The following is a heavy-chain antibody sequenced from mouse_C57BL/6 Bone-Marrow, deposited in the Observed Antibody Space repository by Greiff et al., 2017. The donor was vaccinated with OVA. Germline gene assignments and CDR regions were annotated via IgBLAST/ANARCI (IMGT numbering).Heavy chain of an antibody. CDR3: ARKDNYCGSGGGFDY. Sequence: DVKLVESGPGLVKPSQSLSLTCSVTGYSITSGYYWNWIRQFPGNKLEWMGYISYDGSNNYNPSLKNRISITRDTSKNQFFLKLNSVTTEDTATYYCARKDNYCGSGGGFDYWGQGTTLTVSS. CDR1: GYSITSGYY. V-gene: IGHV3-6*01. J-gene: IGHJ2*01. CDR2: ISYDGSN. D-gene: IGHD1-1*01.